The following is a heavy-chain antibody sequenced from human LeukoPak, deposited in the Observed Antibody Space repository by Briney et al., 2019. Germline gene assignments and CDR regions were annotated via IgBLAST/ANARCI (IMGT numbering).Heavy chain of an antibody. CDR2: IYHSGST. Sequence: SETLSLTCTVSGYSISSGYYWGWIRQPPGKGLEWIGSIYHSGSTYYNPSLKSRVTISVDTSKNQFSLKLSSVTAADTAVYYCARELVGALDPLYNWFDPWGQGTLVTVSS. V-gene: IGHV4-38-2*02. D-gene: IGHD1-26*01. J-gene: IGHJ5*02. CDR1: GYSISSGYY. CDR3: ARELVGALDPLYNWFDP.